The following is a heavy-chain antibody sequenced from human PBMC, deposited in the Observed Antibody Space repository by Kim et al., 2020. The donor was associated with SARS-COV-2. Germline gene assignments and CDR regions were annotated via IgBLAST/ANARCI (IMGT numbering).Heavy chain of an antibody. CDR2: IYYSGST. Sequence: SETLSLTCTVSGGSISSSSYYWGWIRQPPGKGLEWIGSIYYSGSTYYNPSLKSRGTISVDTSKNQFSLKLSSVTAADTAVYYCARHEASITIFGVVPLGEGMDVWGQGTTVTVSS. J-gene: IGHJ6*02. CDR3: ARHEASITIFGVVPLGEGMDV. D-gene: IGHD3-3*01. CDR1: GGSISSSSYY. V-gene: IGHV4-39*01.